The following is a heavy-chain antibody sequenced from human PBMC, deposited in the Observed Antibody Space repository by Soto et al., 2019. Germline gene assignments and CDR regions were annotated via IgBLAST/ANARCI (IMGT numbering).Heavy chain of an antibody. CDR2: INQLGST. J-gene: IGHJ4*02. CDR3: ASPQYNWIDPFVY. CDR1: GGSLSCHC. V-gene: IGHV4-34*01. Sequence: PSETRSRTWAAYGGSLSCHCWSWRRQPPGKGLEWMAEINQLGSTDYNPSLRSRVTLSVDRSKNQFSLRLTSVTAADTAVYYCASPQYNWIDPFVYWGQGTLVTVSS. D-gene: IGHD1-20*01.